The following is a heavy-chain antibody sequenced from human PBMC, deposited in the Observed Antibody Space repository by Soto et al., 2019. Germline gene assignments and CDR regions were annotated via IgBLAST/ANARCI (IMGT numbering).Heavy chain of an antibody. V-gene: IGHV3-49*04. D-gene: IGHD2-21*02. Sequence: LRLSCTASGFTFGDYAMSWVRQAPGKGLEWVGFIRSKAYGGTTEYAASVKGRFTISRDDSKSIAYLQMNSLKTEDTAVYYCTRGHCGGDCPLDYWGQGTLVTVSS. CDR1: GFTFGDYA. CDR3: TRGHCGGDCPLDY. CDR2: IRSKAYGGTT. J-gene: IGHJ4*02.